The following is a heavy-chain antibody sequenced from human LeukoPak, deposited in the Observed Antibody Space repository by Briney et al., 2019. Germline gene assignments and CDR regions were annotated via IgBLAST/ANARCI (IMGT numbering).Heavy chain of an antibody. J-gene: IGHJ4*02. Sequence: GGSLRLSCAASGFTYDDNAMHWVRQAPGKGLEWVSRISWNSVTTVYADSVKGRFTISRDNRKNSLHLQMNSLRAEDTAFYYCAGAGPGKYFLDYWGQGTLLTVSS. CDR3: AGAGPGKYFLDY. V-gene: IGHV3-9*01. CDR2: ISWNSVTT. D-gene: IGHD3-10*01. CDR1: GFTYDDNA.